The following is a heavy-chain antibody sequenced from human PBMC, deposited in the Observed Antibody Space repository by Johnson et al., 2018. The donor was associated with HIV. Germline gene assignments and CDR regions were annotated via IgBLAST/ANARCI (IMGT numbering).Heavy chain of an antibody. CDR3: AKALGRYSSSSAAFDI. J-gene: IGHJ3*02. CDR1: GFSFDYYA. V-gene: IGHV3-9*01. CDR2: SSWNSGSI. D-gene: IGHD6-6*01. Sequence: LVESGGGLVQPGRSLRLSCAASGFSFDYYAMHWVRQGAGKGREWGGGSSWNSGSIGYADSLKGRFTISRDNAKNSLYLHMNSLRAEDTALYYCAKALGRYSSSSAAFDIWGHGTMVIVSS.